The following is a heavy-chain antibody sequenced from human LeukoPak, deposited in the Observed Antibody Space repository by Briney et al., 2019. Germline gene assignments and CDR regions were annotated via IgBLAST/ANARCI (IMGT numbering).Heavy chain of an antibody. CDR3: ARDQDSSGWYYAFDI. D-gene: IGHD6-19*01. CDR2: IKQDGSEK. CDR1: GFTFSSYW. Sequence: GGSLRLSCAASGFTFSSYWMSWVRQAPGKGLEWVANIKQDGSEKYYVDSVKGRFTISRDNAKNSLYLHMNSLRAEDTAVYYCARDQDSSGWYYAFDIWGQGTMVTVSS. V-gene: IGHV3-7*01. J-gene: IGHJ3*02.